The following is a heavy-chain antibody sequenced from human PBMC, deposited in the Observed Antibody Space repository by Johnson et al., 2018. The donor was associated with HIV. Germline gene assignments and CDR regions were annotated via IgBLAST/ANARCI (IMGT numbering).Heavy chain of an antibody. D-gene: IGHD5-24*01. J-gene: IGHJ3*02. V-gene: IGHV3-66*01. Sequence: VQLVESGGGLVEPGGSLRLSCAASGFTFSSNYMSWVRQAPGTGLEWGSVIYSGGSKYYADPGKGRFTISSYNSKNTLYLQMNSLRAEDTAVYYCARGRDGYNLDAFDIWGQGTMVTVSS. CDR2: IYSGGSK. CDR3: ARGRDGYNLDAFDI. CDR1: GFTFSSNY.